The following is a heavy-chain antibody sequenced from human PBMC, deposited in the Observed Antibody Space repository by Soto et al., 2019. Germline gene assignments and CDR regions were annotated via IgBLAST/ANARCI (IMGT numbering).Heavy chain of an antibody. CDR1: EFTFSDYS. CDR3: ARGLAYGDYGWLDP. V-gene: IGHV3-11*01. D-gene: IGHD4-17*01. CDR2: ISNSGSTI. Sequence: QVQLVEAGGGLVKPGGSLRLSCAASEFTFSDYSMTWIRQAPGKGLEWVSYISNSGSTIYYADSVKGRFTISRDNAKNSLYLQMNSLRAEDTAVYYCARGLAYGDYGWLDPWGQGTLVTVSP. J-gene: IGHJ5*02.